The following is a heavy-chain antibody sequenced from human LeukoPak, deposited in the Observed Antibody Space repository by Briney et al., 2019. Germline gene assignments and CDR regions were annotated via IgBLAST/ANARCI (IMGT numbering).Heavy chain of an antibody. CDR1: GFTFSSYS. D-gene: IGHD6-19*01. Sequence: GGFLRLSCAASGFTFSSYSMNWVRQAPGKGLEWVSSISTSNNYTSYADSVKGRFTISRDNAKNSLYLQMNSLRAEDTALYFCARATGYSSGWENFFDYWGQGTLVTVSS. CDR2: ISTSNNYT. V-gene: IGHV3-21*01. J-gene: IGHJ4*02. CDR3: ARATGYSSGWENFFDY.